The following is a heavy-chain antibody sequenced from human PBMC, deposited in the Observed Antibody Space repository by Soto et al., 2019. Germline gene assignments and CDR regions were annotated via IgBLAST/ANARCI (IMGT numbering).Heavy chain of an antibody. Sequence: SETLSLTCAVSGGSISSGGYSWSWIRHPPGKGLEWIGYIYHSGSTYYNPSLKSRVTISVDRSKNQFSLKLSSVTAADTAVYYCARALYCSGGSCYSGGRWLDHWGQGTLVTVSS. CDR1: GGSISSGGYS. CDR2: IYHSGST. J-gene: IGHJ5*02. D-gene: IGHD2-15*01. V-gene: IGHV4-30-2*01. CDR3: ARALYCSGGSCYSGGRWLDH.